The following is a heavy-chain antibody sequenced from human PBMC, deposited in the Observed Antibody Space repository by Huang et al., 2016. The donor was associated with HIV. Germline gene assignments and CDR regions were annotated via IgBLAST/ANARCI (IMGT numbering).Heavy chain of an antibody. Sequence: QVELVQSGAEVKRPGASVRVSCKAAGYIFTKYGINWVRKAPGQGLGWMGWISAYNGNTNYAEKFQGRVTLTRDTSATTAYMELRDVTSADTAVYYCARDHWYPLQNWFDLWGQGTLVTVSS. CDR2: ISAYNGNT. J-gene: IGHJ5*01. V-gene: IGHV1-18*01. CDR1: GYIFTKYG. D-gene: IGHD1-1*01. CDR3: ARDHWYPLQNWFDL.